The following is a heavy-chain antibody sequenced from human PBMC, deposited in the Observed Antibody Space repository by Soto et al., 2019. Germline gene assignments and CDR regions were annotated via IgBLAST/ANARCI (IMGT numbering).Heavy chain of an antibody. Sequence: SKTLSLTCTVSGGSISSYYWSWIRQPPGKGLEWIGYIYYSGSTNYNPSLKSRVTISVDTSKNQFSLKLSSVTAADTAVYYCARTLQPDWFDPWGQGTLVTVSS. CDR1: GGSISSYY. J-gene: IGHJ5*02. CDR3: ARTLQPDWFDP. CDR2: IYYSGST. V-gene: IGHV4-59*01. D-gene: IGHD2-21*02.